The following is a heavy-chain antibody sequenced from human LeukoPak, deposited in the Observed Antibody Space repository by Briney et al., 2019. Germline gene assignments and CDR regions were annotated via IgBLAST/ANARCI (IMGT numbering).Heavy chain of an antibody. CDR1: GFTFSSYG. CDR2: ISYDGSNK. J-gene: IGHJ4*02. CDR3: AKAPNTSSGWAFDY. V-gene: IGHV3-30*18. D-gene: IGHD6-19*01. Sequence: GGSLRLSCAASGFTFSSYGMHWVRQAPGKGLEWVAVISYDGSNKYYADSVKGRFTISRDNSKNTLYLQTNSLRAENTAVYYCAKAPNTSSGWAFDYWGQGTLVTVSS.